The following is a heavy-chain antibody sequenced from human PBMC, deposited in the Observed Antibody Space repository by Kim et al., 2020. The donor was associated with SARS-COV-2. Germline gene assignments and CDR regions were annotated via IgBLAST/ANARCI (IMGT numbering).Heavy chain of an antibody. D-gene: IGHD6-13*01. CDR3: AEHIAPGIPGFDY. Sequence: SETLSLTCTVSGGSISYNYWSWIRQTPGKGLEWIGYIYYSGSTNYNPSLRSRVTISVDTSKETFSLELTSVTAANTAGYYCAEHIAPGIPGFDYWGQGT. V-gene: IGHV4-59*08. CDR2: IYYSGST. CDR1: GGSISYNY. J-gene: IGHJ4*02.